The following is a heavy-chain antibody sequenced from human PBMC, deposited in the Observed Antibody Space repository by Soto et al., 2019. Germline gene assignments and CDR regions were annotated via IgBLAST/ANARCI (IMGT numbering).Heavy chain of an antibody. V-gene: IGHV4-59*01. J-gene: IGHJ6*02. Sequence: QVQLQESGPGLVKPSETLSLTCTVSGGSISSYYWSWIRQTPGKGLEWIGYIYYSGSTNYNASLSSLVTISVDTSKNPFSLKLSSVSAADTAVYYCARSKHVAARPHYYYYGMDVWVQGTTVTVSS. D-gene: IGHD6-6*01. CDR1: GGSISSYY. CDR3: ARSKHVAARPHYYYYGMDV. CDR2: IYYSGST.